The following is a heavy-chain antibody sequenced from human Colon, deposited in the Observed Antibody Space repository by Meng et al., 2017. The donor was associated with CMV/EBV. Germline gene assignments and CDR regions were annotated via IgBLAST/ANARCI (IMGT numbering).Heavy chain of an antibody. V-gene: IGHV1-2*02. CDR1: GYMFNVYY. D-gene: IGHD2-15*01. CDR3: ARLLSGGWERGLGDY. CDR2: MNPNSGET. Sequence: ASVTVSCKASGYMFNVYYIHWIRQARGQGLEWLGWMNPNSGETNYAQKFEDRVTLTRDTPTGTAFMELTNLRSDDTAVYYCARLLSGGWERGLGDYWGQGTLVTVSS. J-gene: IGHJ4*02.